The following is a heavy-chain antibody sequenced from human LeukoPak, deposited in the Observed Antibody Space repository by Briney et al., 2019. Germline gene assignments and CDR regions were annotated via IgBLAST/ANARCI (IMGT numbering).Heavy chain of an antibody. Sequence: PGGSLRLSCAASGFTFSSYSMNWIRQAPGKGLEWVSSISSSSSYIYYADSVKGRFTISRDNAKNSLYLQMNSLRAEDTAVYYCARDAAYYYDSSDFDYWGQGTLVTVSS. V-gene: IGHV3-21*01. J-gene: IGHJ4*02. CDR1: GFTFSSYS. CDR3: ARDAAYYYDSSDFDY. CDR2: ISSSSSYI. D-gene: IGHD3-22*01.